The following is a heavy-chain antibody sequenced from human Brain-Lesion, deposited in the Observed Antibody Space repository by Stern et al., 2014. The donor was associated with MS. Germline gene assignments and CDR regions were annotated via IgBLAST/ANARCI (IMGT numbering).Heavy chain of an antibody. CDR2: ISWNSGTI. Sequence: VQLVESGGDLVQPGRSLRLSCAAFGFTFDDYAMHWVRQAPGKGLEWVAGISWNSGTIGHADSVKGRFTTSRDNAYSSLYLQMNSLRPEDTALYYCARDITGSSAYFAYWGQGTLVTVSS. CDR3: ARDITGSSAYFAY. CDR1: GFTFDDYA. V-gene: IGHV3-9*01. J-gene: IGHJ4*02. D-gene: IGHD1-14*01.